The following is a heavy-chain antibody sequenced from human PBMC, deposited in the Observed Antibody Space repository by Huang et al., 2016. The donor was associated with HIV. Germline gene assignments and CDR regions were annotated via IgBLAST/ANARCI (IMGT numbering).Heavy chain of an antibody. D-gene: IGHD3-3*01. CDR3: TRENYDFWSGYYKYYFDY. J-gene: IGHJ4*02. CDR2: IRSKASGGTT. CDR1: GFTFGDYA. V-gene: IGHV3-49*05. Sequence: EVQLVESGGGLVKPGRSLRLSCTASGFTFGDYAMSWFRQAPGKGLEGVGFIRSKASGGTTEYAADVKGRVTISRDDSKSIAYLQMNSLKIEDTAVYYCTRENYDFWSGYYKYYFDYWGQGTLVTVSS.